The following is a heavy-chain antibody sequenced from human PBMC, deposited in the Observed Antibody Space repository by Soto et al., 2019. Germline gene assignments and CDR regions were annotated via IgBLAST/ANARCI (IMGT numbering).Heavy chain of an antibody. CDR3: GKEPEVPGRGLDY. J-gene: IGHJ4*02. CDR2: ITLSGAT. CDR1: GFTFRSFA. Sequence: EVQLLESGGDLVQPGGSLSLSCAASGFTFRSFAMAWVRQAAGKGLEWVSTITLSGATVYADSVKGRFIISRDNSKNTLYLQMHSRTVEDTGVYYCGKEPEVPGRGLDYCGQGSLVPVSS. V-gene: IGHV3-23*01.